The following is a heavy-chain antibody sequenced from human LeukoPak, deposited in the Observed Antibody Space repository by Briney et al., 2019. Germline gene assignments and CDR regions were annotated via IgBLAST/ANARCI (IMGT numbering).Heavy chain of an antibody. D-gene: IGHD3-22*01. J-gene: IGHJ4*02. CDR2: MNPNSGNT. V-gene: IGHV1-8*01. Sequence: ASVKVSCKASGYTFTSYDINWVRQATGQGLEWMGWMNPNSGNTGYAQRFQGRVTMTRNTSISTAYMELSSLRSEDTAVYHCARVLADYYDSSGIDYWGQGTLSPSPQ. CDR1: GYTFTSYD. CDR3: ARVLADYYDSSGIDY.